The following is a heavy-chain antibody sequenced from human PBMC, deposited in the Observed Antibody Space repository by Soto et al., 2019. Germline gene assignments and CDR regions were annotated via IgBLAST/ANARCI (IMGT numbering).Heavy chain of an antibody. CDR3: AKDGQPPYYYYGMDV. J-gene: IGHJ6*02. CDR1: GGTFSSYA. V-gene: IGHV1-69*06. Sequence: SVKVSCKASGGTFSSYAISWVRQAPGRGLEWMGGIIPIFGTANYAQKFQGRVTMTVDTSTTTAYMELRSLTSDDRAVYYCAKDGQPPYYYYGMDVWGQGTTVTVSS. CDR2: IIPIFGTA.